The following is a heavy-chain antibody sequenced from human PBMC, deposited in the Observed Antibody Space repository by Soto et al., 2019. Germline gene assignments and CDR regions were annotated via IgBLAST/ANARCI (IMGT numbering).Heavy chain of an antibody. V-gene: IGHV3-33*01. CDR3: AREGSHDYSFSAR. Sequence: QVQLVESGGGVVQPGRSLRLSCAASGFTFSSYGMHWVRQAPGKGLEWVAVIWYDGSNKYYADSVKGRFTISRDNSKNTLYLQMNSLRAEDTAVYYCAREGSHDYSFSARWGQGTLVTVSS. J-gene: IGHJ4*02. CDR2: IWYDGSNK. CDR1: GFTFSSYG. D-gene: IGHD5-12*01.